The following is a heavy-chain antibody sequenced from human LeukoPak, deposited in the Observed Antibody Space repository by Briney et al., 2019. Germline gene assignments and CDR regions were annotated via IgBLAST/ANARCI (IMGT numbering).Heavy chain of an antibody. J-gene: IGHJ3*02. CDR3: ASPTTFYIPAAIPDAFDI. CDR2: LIPIFGTA. Sequence: GASVKVSCKASGYTFTSYGISWVRQAPGQGLEWMGGLIPIFGTANYAQKFQGRVTITADESTSTAYMELSSLRSEDTAVYYCASPTTFYIPAAIPDAFDIWGQGTMVTVSS. V-gene: IGHV1-69*13. CDR1: GYTFTSYG. D-gene: IGHD2-2*02.